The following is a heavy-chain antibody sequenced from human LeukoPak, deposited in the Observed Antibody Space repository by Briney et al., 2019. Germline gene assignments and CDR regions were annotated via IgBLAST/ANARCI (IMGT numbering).Heavy chain of an antibody. V-gene: IGHV4-34*01. CDR1: GGSFSGYY. J-gene: IGHJ4*02. CDR2: INHSGTT. CDR3: ARGGENYDYVWGSYRYSPYFDY. Sequence: NPSETLSLTCGVYGGSFSGYYWNWIRQSPGKGLEWIGEINHSGTTNYIPSLKSRVTISVDTSKNQFSLKLSSVTAADTAVYYCARGGENYDYVWGSYRYSPYFDYWGQGTLVTVSS. D-gene: IGHD3-16*02.